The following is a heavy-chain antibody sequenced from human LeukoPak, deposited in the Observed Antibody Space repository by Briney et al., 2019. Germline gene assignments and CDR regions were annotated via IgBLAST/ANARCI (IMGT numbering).Heavy chain of an antibody. CDR2: IYPGDSDT. J-gene: IGHJ4*02. V-gene: IGHV5-51*01. Sequence: SXXXSGYSXTSYWIGWVRQLPGKGLEWMGIIYPGDSDTRYSPSFQGQVTISADKSISTAYLQWSSLKASDTAMYYCAXGDSYSTFDYWGQGTLVTVSS. CDR3: AXGDSYSTFDY. CDR1: GYSXTSYW. D-gene: IGHD5-24*01.